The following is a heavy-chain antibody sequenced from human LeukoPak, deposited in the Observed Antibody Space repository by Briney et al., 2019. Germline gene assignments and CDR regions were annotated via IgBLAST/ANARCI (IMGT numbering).Heavy chain of an antibody. J-gene: IGHJ6*02. V-gene: IGHV3-72*01. CDR1: GFTMSDHF. D-gene: IGHD2-2*01. CDR2: SRNKANSYTT. CDR3: ATDPGEIVPAAKGPRGDYCYGMDV. Sequence: GGSLRLSCAASGFTMSDHFMDWVRQAPGKGLEWVGRSRNKANSYTTEYAASVKGRFTILREDSKNSVYLQMNSLRTEDTAVYYCATDPGEIVPAAKGPRGDYCYGMDVWGQGTTVTVSS.